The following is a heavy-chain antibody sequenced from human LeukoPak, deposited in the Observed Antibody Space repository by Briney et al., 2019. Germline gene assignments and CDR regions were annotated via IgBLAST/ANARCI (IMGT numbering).Heavy chain of an antibody. CDR1: GFPFSSYE. CDR3: ARGGPSGYYPGFY. D-gene: IGHD3-22*01. J-gene: IGHJ4*02. Sequence: TGGSLRLSCAAPGFPFSSYEMNWVRQAPGKGLEWVSYISSSGRSIYYADSVKGRFTISRDNAKSPLYLQMNSLRAEDTAVYYCARGGPSGYYPGFYWGQGTLVTVSS. V-gene: IGHV3-48*03. CDR2: ISSSGRSI.